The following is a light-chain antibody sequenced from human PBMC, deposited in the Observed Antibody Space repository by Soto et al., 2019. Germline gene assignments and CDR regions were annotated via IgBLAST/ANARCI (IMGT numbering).Light chain of an antibody. CDR3: QQYYSSPLT. CDR2: CAS. Sequence: DIVMTQSPDSLAESLGERATINCKSSQSVLYSSNNKNYLAWYQQKPGQPPKLLIYCASTRESGVPDRFSGSGSGTDFTLTINSLQAEDVAVYYCQQYYSSPLTFGQGTKLEIK. V-gene: IGKV4-1*01. CDR1: QSVLYSSNNKNY. J-gene: IGKJ2*01.